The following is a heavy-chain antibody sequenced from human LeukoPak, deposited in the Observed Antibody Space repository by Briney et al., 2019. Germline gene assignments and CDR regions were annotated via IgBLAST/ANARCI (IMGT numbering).Heavy chain of an antibody. Sequence: AAVKVSCKASGYTFTGYYMHWVRQAPGQGLEWMGWINPNSGDTNYAQKFQDRVTMTRDTSISTAYIELNLLRSDDTAVYYCARGDYYGSPKVVAAWGQGTLVTVSS. CDR2: INPNSGDT. CDR1: GYTFTGYY. V-gene: IGHV1-2*02. J-gene: IGHJ5*02. D-gene: IGHD3-10*01. CDR3: ARGDYYGSPKVVAA.